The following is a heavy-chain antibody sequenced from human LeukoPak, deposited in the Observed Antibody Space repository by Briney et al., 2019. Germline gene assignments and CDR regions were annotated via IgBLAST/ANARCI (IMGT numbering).Heavy chain of an antibody. V-gene: IGHV3-30*02. J-gene: IGHJ4*02. CDR3: AKGYCSSTSCYTLDY. D-gene: IGHD2-2*02. Sequence: GGSLRLSCAASGFTFSSYGMHWVRQAPGKGLEWVAFIRYDGSNKYYADSVKGRFTISRDNSKNTLYLQMNSLRAEDPAVYYCAKGYCSSTSCYTLDYWGQGTLVTVSS. CDR2: IRYDGSNK. CDR1: GFTFSSYG.